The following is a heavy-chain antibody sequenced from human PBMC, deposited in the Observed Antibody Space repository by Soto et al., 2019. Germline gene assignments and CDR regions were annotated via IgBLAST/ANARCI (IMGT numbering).Heavy chain of an antibody. CDR3: AKEGGIALGYFDY. CDR2: ISYDGSNK. D-gene: IGHD6-13*01. V-gene: IGHV3-30*18. J-gene: IGHJ4*02. Sequence: QVQLVESGGGVVQPGRSLRLSCAASGFTFSIYGMHWVRQAPGKGLEWVAVISYDGSNKYYADSVKGRFTISRDNSKNTLYLQMNSLRAEDTAVYYCAKEGGIALGYFDYWGQGTLVTVSS. CDR1: GFTFSIYG.